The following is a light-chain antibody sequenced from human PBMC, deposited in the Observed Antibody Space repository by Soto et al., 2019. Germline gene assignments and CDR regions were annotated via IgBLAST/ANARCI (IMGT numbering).Light chain of an antibody. CDR2: DIL. Sequence: EIVMTQSPATLSVSPGERATLSCRASQSVGSDLAWYQQKPGQAPRLVIYDILTRATGVPTRISGSGSGTEFTLTISSLQSEDFAVYYCQQYNSWPLTFGGGTKVDIK. V-gene: IGKV3D-15*01. CDR1: QSVGSD. CDR3: QQYNSWPLT. J-gene: IGKJ4*01.